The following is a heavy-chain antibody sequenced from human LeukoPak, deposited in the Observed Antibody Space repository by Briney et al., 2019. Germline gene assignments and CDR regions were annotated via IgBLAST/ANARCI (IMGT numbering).Heavy chain of an antibody. CDR1: GGSLSSVSYC. Sequence: SETLSLTCTVSGGSLSSVSYCWSWIRQPAGKGLEWIGRIYTSGSTNYNPSLKSRVTISVDTSKNQFSLKMRSVSAADTALYYCAREAIFGVVIDVWGKGTTVTVSS. V-gene: IGHV4-61*02. D-gene: IGHD3-3*01. J-gene: IGHJ6*04. CDR2: IYTSGST. CDR3: AREAIFGVVIDV.